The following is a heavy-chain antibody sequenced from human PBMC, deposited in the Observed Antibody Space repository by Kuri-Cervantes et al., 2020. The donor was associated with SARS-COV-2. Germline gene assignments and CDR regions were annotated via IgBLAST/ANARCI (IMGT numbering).Heavy chain of an antibody. D-gene: IGHD5-12*01. Sequence: GGSLRLSCAASGFTFSSYAMSWVRQAPGKGLEWVSSISSSSSYIYYADSVKGRFTISRDNAKNSLHLQMNSLRAEDTAVYYCARDPDWGVATRTYDYWGQGTLVTVSS. CDR3: ARDPDWGVATRTYDY. CDR2: ISSSSSYI. V-gene: IGHV3-21*01. J-gene: IGHJ4*02. CDR1: GFTFSSYA.